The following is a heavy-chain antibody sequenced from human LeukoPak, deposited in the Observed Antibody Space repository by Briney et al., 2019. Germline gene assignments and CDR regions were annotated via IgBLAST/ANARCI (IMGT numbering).Heavy chain of an antibody. CDR2: IRYDGSNK. Sequence: PGGSLRLSCAASGFTFSSYGMHWVRQPPGKGLEWVAFIRYDGSNKYYADSVKGRFTISRDNSKNTLYLQMNSLRAEDTAVYYCAKGITIFGVVIQYYYYMDVWGKGTTVTVSS. CDR3: AKGITIFGVVIQYYYYMDV. CDR1: GFTFSSYG. J-gene: IGHJ6*03. V-gene: IGHV3-30*02. D-gene: IGHD3-3*01.